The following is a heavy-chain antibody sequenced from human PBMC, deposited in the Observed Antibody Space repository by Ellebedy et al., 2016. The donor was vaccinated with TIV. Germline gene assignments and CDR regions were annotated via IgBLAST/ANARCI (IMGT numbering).Heavy chain of an antibody. D-gene: IGHD1-26*01. CDR3: ARSRKWELLYFDY. J-gene: IGHJ4*02. Sequence: PGGSLRLSCAASGFTFSSYGMHWVRQAPGKGLEWVAVISYDGSNKYYADSVKGRFTISRDNSKNTLYLQMNSLRVEDTAVYYCARSRKWELLYFDYWGQGTLVTVSS. CDR2: ISYDGSNK. V-gene: IGHV3-30*03. CDR1: GFTFSSYG.